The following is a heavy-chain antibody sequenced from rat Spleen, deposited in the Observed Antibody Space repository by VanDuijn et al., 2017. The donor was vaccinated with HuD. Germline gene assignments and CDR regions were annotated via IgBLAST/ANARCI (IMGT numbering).Heavy chain of an antibody. CDR2: ISYEGSSK. V-gene: IGHV5-22*01. CDR3: ARRADYYDGTYFYDY. CDR1: GFTLSDYY. J-gene: IGHJ2*01. D-gene: IGHD1-12*02. Sequence: EVQLVESGGGLVQPGRSMKLSCAASGFTLSDYYMAWVRQAPKKGLEWVASISYEGSSKYYRDSVKGRFTISRDNTKSTLYLQMNSLRSEDTATYYCARRADYYDGTYFYDYWGQGVMVTVSS.